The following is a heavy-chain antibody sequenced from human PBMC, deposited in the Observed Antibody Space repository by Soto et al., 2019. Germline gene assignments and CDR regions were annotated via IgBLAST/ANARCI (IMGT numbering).Heavy chain of an antibody. Sequence: PWGSLRLSCAASGFTFSSYGMHWVRQAPGKGLEWVAVIWYDGSNKHYADPVKGRFTISRDNSKNTLSLQMNSLRAEDTAIYYCARDIDWYSNSSGFDNWGRGPLVTVSS. V-gene: IGHV3-33*01. CDR1: GFTFSSYG. CDR3: ARDIDWYSNSSGFDN. J-gene: IGHJ4*02. CDR2: IWYDGSNK. D-gene: IGHD1-26*01.